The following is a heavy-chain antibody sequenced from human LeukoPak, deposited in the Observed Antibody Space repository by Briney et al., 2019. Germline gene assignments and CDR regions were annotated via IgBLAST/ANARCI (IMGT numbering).Heavy chain of an antibody. V-gene: IGHV1-2*02. D-gene: IGHD3-3*02. CDR1: GYTFTGYY. Sequence: ASVKDSCKASGYTFTGYYMHWVRQAPGQGLEWMGWINPNSGGTSYGKNFQGRVTMTGDTSINTAYMEVTELTSDDTAVYYRARGPPIRIPFYYYYMDVWGKGTTVTVSS. CDR3: ARGPPIRIPFYYYYMDV. J-gene: IGHJ6*03. CDR2: INPNSGGT.